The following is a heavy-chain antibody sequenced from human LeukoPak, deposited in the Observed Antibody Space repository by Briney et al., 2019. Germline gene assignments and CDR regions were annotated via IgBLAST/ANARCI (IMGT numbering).Heavy chain of an antibody. CDR3: ARVKTHCSGGSCYTDWFDP. V-gene: IGHV3-21*01. D-gene: IGHD2-15*01. CDR2: ISSSSSYI. CDR1: GFTFSSYS. J-gene: IGHJ5*02. Sequence: GGSLRLSCAASGFTFSSYSMNWVRQAPGKGLEWVSSISSSSSYIYYADPVKGRFTISRDNAKNSLYLQMNSLRAEDTAVYYCARVKTHCSGGSCYTDWFDPWGQGTLVTVSS.